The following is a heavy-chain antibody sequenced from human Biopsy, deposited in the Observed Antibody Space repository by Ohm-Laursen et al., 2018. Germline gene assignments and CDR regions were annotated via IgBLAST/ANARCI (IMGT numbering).Heavy chain of an antibody. Sequence: SLRLSCTASGFSFSSYGMHWVRQAPGKGLEWVAVLWYDGTNKYYADSVKGRFTISRDNSKNTLYLQMNSLRAEDTALYYCAKDSGGSPLGELFHWGQGNPVTVSS. CDR1: GFSFSSYG. V-gene: IGHV3-33*06. CDR3: AKDSGGSPLGELFH. CDR2: LWYDGTNK. D-gene: IGHD3-16*01. J-gene: IGHJ4*02.